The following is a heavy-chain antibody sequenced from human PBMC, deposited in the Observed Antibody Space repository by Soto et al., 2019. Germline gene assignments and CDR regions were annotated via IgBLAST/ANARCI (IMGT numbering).Heavy chain of an antibody. CDR3: ARDYCSGGSCYFNWFDP. CDR1: GGTFSSYA. D-gene: IGHD2-15*01. J-gene: IGHJ5*02. Sequence: SVKVSCKASGGTFSSYAISWVRQAPGQGLEWMGGIIPIFGTANYAQKFQGRVTITADESTSTAYMELSSLRSEDTAVYYCARDYCSGGSCYFNWFDPWGQGTLVTVSS. V-gene: IGHV1-69*13. CDR2: IIPIFGTA.